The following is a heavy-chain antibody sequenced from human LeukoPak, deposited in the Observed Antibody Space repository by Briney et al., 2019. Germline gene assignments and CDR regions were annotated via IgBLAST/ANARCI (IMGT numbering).Heavy chain of an antibody. J-gene: IGHJ5*02. CDR2: INHSGST. CDR1: GGSFSGYY. V-gene: IGHV4-34*01. CDR3: ARGPGWLRQFRVAATPGWFDP. Sequence: SETLSLTCAVYGGSFSGYYWSWIRQPPGKGLEWIGEINHSGSTNYNPSLKSRVTISVDTSKNQFSLKLSSVPAADTAVYYCARGPGWLRQFRVAATPGWFDPWGQGTLVTVSS. D-gene: IGHD2-15*01.